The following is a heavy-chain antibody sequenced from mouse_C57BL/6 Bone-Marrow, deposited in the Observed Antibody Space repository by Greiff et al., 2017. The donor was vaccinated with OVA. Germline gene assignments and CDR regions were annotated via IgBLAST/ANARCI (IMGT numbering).Heavy chain of an antibody. Sequence: EVQLQESGTGLAKPSQTLSITCSVTGYSITSDYWNWIRKFPGNKLEYMGDISYSGSTYYNPSLKSRISITRDTSTNQSYLKLNSVTTEDTATYYCSRNKLDYLDYWGQGTTLTVSS. J-gene: IGHJ2*01. V-gene: IGHV3-8*01. CDR2: ISYSGST. CDR3: SRNKLDYLDY. D-gene: IGHD4-1*01. CDR1: GYSITSDY.